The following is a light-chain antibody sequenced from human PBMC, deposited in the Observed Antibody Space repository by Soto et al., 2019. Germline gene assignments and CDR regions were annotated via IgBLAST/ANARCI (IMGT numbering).Light chain of an antibody. V-gene: IGLV2-8*01. Sequence: QSALTQPPSASGSPGQSVTISCTGTSSDVGAYNYVSWYQQHPGKAPKLMIYEVSERPSGVPDRFSGSKSGNTASLTVSGLQAEDEADYYCISYAGSNNLGVYGGGTKVTVL. CDR3: ISYAGSNNLGV. CDR2: EVS. J-gene: IGLJ2*01. CDR1: SSDVGAYNY.